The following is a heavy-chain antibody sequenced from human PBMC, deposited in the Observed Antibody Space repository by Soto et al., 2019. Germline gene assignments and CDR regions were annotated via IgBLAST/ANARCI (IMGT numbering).Heavy chain of an antibody. CDR2: ISYDGSNK. CDR1: GFTFSSYG. CDR3: AKGWESMDY. Sequence: GGSLSLSCAASGFTFSSYGMHWVRQAPGKGLEWVAVISYDGSNKYYADSVKGRFTISRDNSKNTLYLQMNSLRAEDTAVYYCAKGWESMDYWGQGTLVTVSS. D-gene: IGHD1-26*01. J-gene: IGHJ4*02. V-gene: IGHV3-30*18.